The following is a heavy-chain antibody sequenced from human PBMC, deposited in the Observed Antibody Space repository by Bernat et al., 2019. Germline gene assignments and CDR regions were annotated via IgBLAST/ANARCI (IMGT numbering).Heavy chain of an antibody. J-gene: IGHJ6*02. V-gene: IGHV1-2*02. Sequence: QVQLVQSGAEVKKPGALVKVSCKASGYTFTRHYMHWVRQAPGQGLEWMGWVNPNRCGTKYAQKVQGRGTMTRDTSISTAYMELSRLRSDDTAVYYCARDRPPGYCSSTSCYYYYGMDVWGQGTTVTVSS. D-gene: IGHD2-2*01. CDR3: ARDRPPGYCSSTSCYYYYGMDV. CDR2: VNPNRCGT. CDR1: GYTFTRHY.